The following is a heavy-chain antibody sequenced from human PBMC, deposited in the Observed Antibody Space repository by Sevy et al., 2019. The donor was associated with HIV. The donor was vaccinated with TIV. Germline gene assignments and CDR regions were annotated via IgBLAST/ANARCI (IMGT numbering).Heavy chain of an antibody. CDR3: AEDSPCGGDCYFLDS. CDR1: GGTLNNYG. Sequence: ASVKVSCKASGGTLNNYGINWVRQAPGQGLQWMGGILPISGLVNYAQNLQSRVTITADESTGTVYMELCSLRSEDTAVYYCAEDSPCGGDCYFLDSWGQGTLVTVSS. V-gene: IGHV1-69*13. CDR2: ILPISGLV. J-gene: IGHJ4*02. D-gene: IGHD2-21*01.